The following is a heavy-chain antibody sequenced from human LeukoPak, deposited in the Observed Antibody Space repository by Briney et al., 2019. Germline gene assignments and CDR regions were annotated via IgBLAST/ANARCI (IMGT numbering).Heavy chain of an antibody. CDR3: ARETTYYYDSSRSGWFDP. D-gene: IGHD3-22*01. V-gene: IGHV3-33*01. CDR1: GFTFSSYG. J-gene: IGHJ5*02. CDR2: IWYDGSNK. Sequence: GRSLRLSCAASGFTFSSYGMHWVRQAPGKGLEWVAVIWYDGSNKYYADSVKGRFTISRDNSKNTLYLQMNSLRAEDTAVYYCARETTYYYDSSRSGWFDPWGQGTLVTVSS.